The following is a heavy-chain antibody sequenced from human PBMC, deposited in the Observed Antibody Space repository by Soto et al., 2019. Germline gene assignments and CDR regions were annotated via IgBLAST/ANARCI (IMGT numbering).Heavy chain of an antibody. D-gene: IGHD3-9*01. V-gene: IGHV3-74*01. CDR1: GFTFSKYW. CDR2: IDPYDTGI. CDR3: ARDMTGADDY. Sequence: GGSLRLSCAAYGFTFSKYWFHWVRQAPGKGLMRVSRIDPYDTGITYADSVKGRFTISRDNARNTLYLQMDSLTAEDTAVYYCARDMTGADDYLGQGTLVTVSS. J-gene: IGHJ4*02.